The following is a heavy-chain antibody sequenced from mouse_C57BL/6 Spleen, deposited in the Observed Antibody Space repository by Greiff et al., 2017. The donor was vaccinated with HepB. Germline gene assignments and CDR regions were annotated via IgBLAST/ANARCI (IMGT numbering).Heavy chain of an antibody. CDR3: ARYYYGSSAGYWYFDV. D-gene: IGHD1-1*01. J-gene: IGHJ1*03. CDR2: IRNKANGYTT. V-gene: IGHV7-3*01. CDR1: GFTFTDYY. Sequence: EVKLMESGGGLVQPGGSLSLSCAASGFTFTDYYMSWVRQPPGKALEWLGFIRNKANGYTTEYSASVKGRFTISRDNSQSILYLQMNALRAEDSATYYCARYYYGSSAGYWYFDVWGTGTTVTVSS.